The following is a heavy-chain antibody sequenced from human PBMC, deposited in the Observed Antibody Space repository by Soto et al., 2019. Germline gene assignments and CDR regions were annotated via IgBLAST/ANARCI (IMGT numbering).Heavy chain of an antibody. CDR3: TRQCGALDFDY. Sequence: EVQLVDSGGGLVQPGGSLKLSCAASGFTFSPAAMHWVRQAAGKGLEWVGVVRNKANNYATSYAASVRGRFTVSRDDSKNTAYLQMNSLKTEDTATYYCTRQCGALDFDYWGQGTLVTVSS. V-gene: IGHV3-73*01. D-gene: IGHD1-1*01. CDR2: VRNKANNYAT. J-gene: IGHJ4*02. CDR1: GFTFSPAA.